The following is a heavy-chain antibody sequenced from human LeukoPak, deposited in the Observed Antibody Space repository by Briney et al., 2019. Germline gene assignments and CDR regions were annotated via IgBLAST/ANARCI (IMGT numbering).Heavy chain of an antibody. Sequence: SETLSLTCAVYGGSFSGYYWSWIRQPPGKGLEWIGEINHSGSTNYNPSLKSRVTISVDTSKNQFSLKLSSVTAADTAVYYCATPHLTYYYDSSGYYSWGQGTLVTVSS. D-gene: IGHD3-22*01. CDR1: GGSFSGYY. J-gene: IGHJ4*02. CDR2: INHSGST. V-gene: IGHV4-34*01. CDR3: ATPHLTYYYDSSGYYS.